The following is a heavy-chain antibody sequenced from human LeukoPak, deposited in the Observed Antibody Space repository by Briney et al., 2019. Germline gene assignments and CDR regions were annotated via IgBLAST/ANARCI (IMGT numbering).Heavy chain of an antibody. D-gene: IGHD1-26*01. CDR3: ASSPRMYSGSYYYYYMDV. Sequence: PAASVKVSCKASGGTFSSYAITWVRQAPGQGLEWMGGIIPIFGTANYAQKFQGRVTITADESTSTAYMELSSLRSDDTAVYFCASSPRMYSGSYYYYYMDVWGKGTTVTISS. CDR1: GGTFSSYA. J-gene: IGHJ6*03. CDR2: IIPIFGTA. V-gene: IGHV1-69*13.